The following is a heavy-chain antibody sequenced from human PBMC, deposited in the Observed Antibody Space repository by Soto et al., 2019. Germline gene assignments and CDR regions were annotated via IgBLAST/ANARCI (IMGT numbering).Heavy chain of an antibody. CDR2: IIPIFGTA. CDR3: ASQMGVTGTYGHYYGMDV. D-gene: IGHD1-7*01. V-gene: IGHV1-69*12. J-gene: IGHJ6*02. CDR1: GGTFSSYA. Sequence: QVQLVQSGAEVKKPGSSVKVSCKASGGTFSSYAISWVRQAPGQGLEWMGGIIPIFGTANYAQKFQGRVTRTADESTSTAYMELSSLRSEDTAVYDCASQMGVTGTYGHYYGMDVWGQGTTVTVSS.